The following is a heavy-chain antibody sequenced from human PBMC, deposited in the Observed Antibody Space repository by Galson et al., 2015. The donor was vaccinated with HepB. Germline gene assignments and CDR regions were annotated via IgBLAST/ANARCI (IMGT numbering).Heavy chain of an antibody. CDR3: ARGSGAITMVRGVISPPSNY. Sequence: SVKVSCKASGYTFTSYYMHWVRQAPGQGLEWMGIINPSGGSTSYAQKFQGRVTMTRDTSTSTVYMELSSLRSEDTAVYYCARGSGAITMVRGVISPPSNYWGQGTLVTVSS. CDR1: GYTFTSYY. J-gene: IGHJ4*02. CDR2: INPSGGST. D-gene: IGHD3-10*01. V-gene: IGHV1-46*03.